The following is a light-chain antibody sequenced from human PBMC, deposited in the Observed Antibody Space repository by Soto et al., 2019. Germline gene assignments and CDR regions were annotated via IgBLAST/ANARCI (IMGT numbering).Light chain of an antibody. CDR1: QIVSNV. CDR2: DAT. J-gene: IGKJ1*01. Sequence: DLQITTSPSPLSSSVGGRVTITFLASQIVSNVLAWYLHTPGKAPKLLIFDATTLQSGVPSRFSGRGSGTDFTLTISSLQPEDFATYYCQQTFITPRTFGQGTKVDIK. V-gene: IGKV1-39*01. CDR3: QQTFITPRT.